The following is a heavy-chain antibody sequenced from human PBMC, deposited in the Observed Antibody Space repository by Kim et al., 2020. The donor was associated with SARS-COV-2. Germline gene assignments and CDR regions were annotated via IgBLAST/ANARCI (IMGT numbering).Heavy chain of an antibody. D-gene: IGHD2-21*01. J-gene: IGHJ4*02. CDR1: GFTFSHAW. CDR2: IKSRADGGTA. V-gene: IGHV3-15*01. CDR3: YTDAINYCGADDCYGGY. Sequence: GGSLRLSCAASGFTFSHAWMTWVRQAPGKGLEWVGRIKSRADGGTADYAAPVKGRFTISRDDSKNTLYLQLNSLRTEDTAVYYCYTDAINYCGADDCYGGYCSQGTLVIVSS.